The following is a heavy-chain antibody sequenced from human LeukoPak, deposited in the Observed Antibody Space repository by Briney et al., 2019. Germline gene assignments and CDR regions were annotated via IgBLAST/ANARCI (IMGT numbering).Heavy chain of an antibody. V-gene: IGHV3-21*04. CDR2: ISSSSSYI. Sequence: GGSLRLSCAASGFTFSSYSMNWVRQAPGKGLEWVSSISSSSSYIYYADSVKGRFTISRDNAKNSLYLQMNSLRAEDTAVYYCARDLKAIVVVTAMAVGFDYWGQGTLVTVSS. D-gene: IGHD2-21*02. CDR3: ARDLKAIVVVTAMAVGFDY. J-gene: IGHJ4*02. CDR1: GFTFSSYS.